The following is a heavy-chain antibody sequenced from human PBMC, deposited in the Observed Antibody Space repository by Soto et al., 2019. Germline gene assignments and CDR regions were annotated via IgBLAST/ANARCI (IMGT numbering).Heavy chain of an antibody. Sequence: GGSLRLSCSASGFTFSSYAMHWVRQAPGKGLEYVSAISSNGGSTYYADSVKGRFTISRDNSKNTLYLQMSSLRAEDTAVYYCVKDRYGSGWRFDYWGQGTLVTVSS. V-gene: IGHV3-64D*08. J-gene: IGHJ4*02. CDR1: GFTFSSYA. CDR3: VKDRYGSGWRFDY. D-gene: IGHD6-19*01. CDR2: ISSNGGST.